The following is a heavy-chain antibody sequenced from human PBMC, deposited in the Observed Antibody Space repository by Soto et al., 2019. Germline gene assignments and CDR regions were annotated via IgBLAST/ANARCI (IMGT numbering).Heavy chain of an antibody. V-gene: IGHV1-69*02. J-gene: IGHJ4*02. CDR1: GGTVSSYT. D-gene: IGHD5-12*01. Sequence: QFQLVQSGAEVKKPGSSVKVSCKASGGTVSSYTISWVRQAPGQGLEWMGRIIPILGIANYAQKFQGRVTITADKSTSTAYMELSSLRSEDTAVYYCATSYDKTNFDYWGQGTLVTVSA. CDR2: IIPILGIA. CDR3: ATSYDKTNFDY.